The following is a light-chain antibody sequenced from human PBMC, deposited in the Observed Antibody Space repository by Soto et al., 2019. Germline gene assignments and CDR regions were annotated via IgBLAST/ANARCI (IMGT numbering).Light chain of an antibody. Sequence: EIVLTQSPGTLSLSPGERATLSCRASQSVRNSYLAWYQQKPGQAPRLLVYGASSRATGIPDRFSGSGSGTDFTLTISRLEPEDFAVYYGQQYGSSPLTFGGGTKVEIK. J-gene: IGKJ4*01. V-gene: IGKV3-20*01. CDR2: GAS. CDR3: QQYGSSPLT. CDR1: QSVRNSY.